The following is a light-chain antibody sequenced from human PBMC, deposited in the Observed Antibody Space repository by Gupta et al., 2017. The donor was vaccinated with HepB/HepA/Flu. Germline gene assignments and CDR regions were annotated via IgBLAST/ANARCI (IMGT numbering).Light chain of an antibody. V-gene: IGKV1-16*01. CDR2: GTS. J-gene: IGKJ4*01. CDR1: QDIVNY. CDR3: QQHDKDPLT. Sequence: DIQMTQSASSLSASVGDRVTITCRASQDIVNYLAWFQQKPGKPPKSLIFGTSNLQGGVPSRFSGSGSGTHFTLTIDGLQPEDFATYYCQQHDKDPLTFGGGTRIDIK.